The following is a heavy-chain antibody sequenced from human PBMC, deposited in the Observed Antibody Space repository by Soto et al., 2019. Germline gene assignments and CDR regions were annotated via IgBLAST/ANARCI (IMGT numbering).Heavy chain of an antibody. V-gene: IGHV1-69*01. Sequence: QVQLVQSGSEVKKPGSSVKVSCKASGGSFSSNPISWVQQAPGQGLEWMAGIIPIFATVHYAQKFQGRVTITADESTSTAYMELTSLRSEDTAVYFCARGGRGYSSAPRYYFDYWGQGTLVTVS. CDR2: IIPIFATV. J-gene: IGHJ4*02. D-gene: IGHD5-18*01. CDR1: GGSFSSNP. CDR3: ARGGRGYSSAPRYYFDY.